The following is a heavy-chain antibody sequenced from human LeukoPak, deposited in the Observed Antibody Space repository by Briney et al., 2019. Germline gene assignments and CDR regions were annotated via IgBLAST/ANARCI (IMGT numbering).Heavy chain of an antibody. D-gene: IGHD5-12*01. CDR2: IYYSGST. Sequence: SETLSLTCTVSGGSISSYYWSWIRQPPGKGLEWIGYIYYSGSTNYNPSLKSRVTISVDTSKNQFSLKLSSVTAADTAVYYCARVSGYDWASFYDYWGQGTLVTASS. V-gene: IGHV4-59*01. CDR1: GGSISSYY. CDR3: ARVSGYDWASFYDY. J-gene: IGHJ4*02.